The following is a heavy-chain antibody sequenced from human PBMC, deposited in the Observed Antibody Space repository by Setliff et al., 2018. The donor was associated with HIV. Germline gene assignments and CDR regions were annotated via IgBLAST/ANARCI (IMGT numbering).Heavy chain of an antibody. CDR2: LNSGGST. V-gene: IGHV3-66*02. Sequence: GGSLRLSCAVSAFTVSNNYMSWVRQAPGKGLEWVSVLNSGGSTYYADSVKGRFTISRDHSKNTLYLQMSSLRAEDTAVYYCARERIRGTFDIWGQGTMVTVSS. CDR1: AFTVSNNY. CDR3: ARERIRGTFDI. J-gene: IGHJ3*02. D-gene: IGHD1-26*01.